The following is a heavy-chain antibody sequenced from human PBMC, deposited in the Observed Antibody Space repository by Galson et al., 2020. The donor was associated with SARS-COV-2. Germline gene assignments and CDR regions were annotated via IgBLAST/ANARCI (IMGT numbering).Heavy chain of an antibody. CDR3: ARSCSSTTCFQTDGMDV. D-gene: IGHD2-2*01. CDR2: INPNSGGT. J-gene: IGHJ6*02. V-gene: IGHV1-2*02. CDR1: GYTFTGYY. Sequence: ASVQVSCKASGYTFTGYYLHWVRQAPGQGLEWMGWINPNSGGTNYAQKFQGRVTMTGDTSISTAYMELSSLRSDDTAVYFCARSCSSTTCFQTDGMDVWGQGTTVTVSS.